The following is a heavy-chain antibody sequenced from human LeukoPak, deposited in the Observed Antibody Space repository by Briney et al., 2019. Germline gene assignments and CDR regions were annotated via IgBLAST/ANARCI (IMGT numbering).Heavy chain of an antibody. D-gene: IGHD3-9*01. CDR1: GGSITTNNYY. CDR2: IYYSGST. V-gene: IGHV4-39*01. J-gene: IGHJ5*02. Sequence: SETLSLTCTLSGGSITTNNYYWGWIRQPPGKGLEWIGRIYYSGSTYYNPSLKSRITISVDTSKSQFSLKLSSVTAADTAVYYCARSTGYYAPFDPWGQGTLVTVSS. CDR3: ARSTGYYAPFDP.